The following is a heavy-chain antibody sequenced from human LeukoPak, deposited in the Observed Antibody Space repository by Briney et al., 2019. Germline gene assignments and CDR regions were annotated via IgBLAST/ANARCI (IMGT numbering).Heavy chain of an antibody. D-gene: IGHD4-23*01. V-gene: IGHV1-46*01. CDR3: ARGAPVYGGNSGYFDY. Sequence: ASVKVSCKASGYTFTSYYMHWVRQAPGQGLEWMGIINPSGGSTSYAQKFQGRVTMTRDTSTSTVYMELGSLRSEDTAVYYCARGAPVYGGNSGYFDYWGQGTLVTVSS. J-gene: IGHJ4*02. CDR1: GYTFTSYY. CDR2: INPSGGST.